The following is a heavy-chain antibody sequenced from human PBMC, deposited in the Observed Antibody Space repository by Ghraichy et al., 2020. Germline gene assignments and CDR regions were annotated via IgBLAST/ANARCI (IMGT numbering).Heavy chain of an antibody. D-gene: IGHD4-17*01. J-gene: IGHJ5*02. CDR3: ARVNSDYGDYGDWFDP. V-gene: IGHV1-8*01. CDR2: MNPNSGNT. CDR1: GYTFTSYD. Sequence: ASVKVSCKASGYTFTSYDINWVRQATGQGLEWMGWMNPNSGNTGYAQKFQGRVTMTRNTSITTAYMELSSLRSEDTAVYYCARVNSDYGDYGDWFDPWGQGTLVTVSS.